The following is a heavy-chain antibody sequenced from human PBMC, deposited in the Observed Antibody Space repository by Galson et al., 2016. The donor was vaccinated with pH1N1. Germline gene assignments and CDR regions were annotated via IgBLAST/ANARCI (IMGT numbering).Heavy chain of an antibody. CDR2: IKSKNVGGTI. CDR1: GFIFSDAW. D-gene: IGHD1-7*01. J-gene: IGHJ4*02. Sequence: SLRLSRAASGFIFSDAWMNWVRQAPGKGLEWVGRIKSKNVGGTIHYATPVKGRFTISRDDSRQTVYLQLNSLKTDDTAVYYCITGSELRWGQGTLVTVSS. V-gene: IGHV3-15*01. CDR3: ITGSELR.